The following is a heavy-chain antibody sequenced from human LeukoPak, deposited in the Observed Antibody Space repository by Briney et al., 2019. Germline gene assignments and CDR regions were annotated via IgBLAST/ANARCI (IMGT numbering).Heavy chain of an antibody. CDR3: ARDRFTMIVVVTGFDY. CDR1: GFTFSSYA. D-gene: IGHD3-22*01. CDR2: ISYDGSNK. V-gene: IGHV3-30*04. J-gene: IGHJ4*02. Sequence: GGSLRLSCAASGFTFSSYAMHWVRQAPGKGLEWVAVISYDGSNKYYADSVKGRFTISRDNSKNTLYLQMNSLRAEVTAVYYCARDRFTMIVVVTGFDYWGQGTLVTVSS.